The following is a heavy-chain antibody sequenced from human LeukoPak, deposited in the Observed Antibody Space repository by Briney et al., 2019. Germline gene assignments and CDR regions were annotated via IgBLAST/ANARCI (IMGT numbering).Heavy chain of an antibody. CDR3: ARVAPYYYYYGMDV. CDR2: ISSSSSYI. J-gene: IGHJ6*02. Sequence: GGSLRLSCAASGFTFSSYSMNWVRQAPGKGLEWVSSISSSSSYIYYADSVKGRFTISRDNAKNSLYLQMNSLRAEDTAVYYCARVAPYYYYYGMDVWGQGTTVTVSS. CDR1: GFTFSSYS. V-gene: IGHV3-21*01.